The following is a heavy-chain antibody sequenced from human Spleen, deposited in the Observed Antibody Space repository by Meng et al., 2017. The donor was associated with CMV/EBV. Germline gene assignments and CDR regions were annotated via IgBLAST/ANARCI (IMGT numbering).Heavy chain of an antibody. V-gene: IGHV1-69*10. CDR1: GGTFSSYA. CDR2: IIPILGIA. J-gene: IGHJ6*02. CDR3: ARDRITMVRGVRGGSYGMDV. D-gene: IGHD3-10*01. Sequence: SVKVSCKASGGTFSSYAISWVRQAPGQGLEWMGGIIPILGIANYAQKFQGRVTITADKSTSTAYMELSSLRSEDTAVYYCARDRITMVRGVRGGSYGMDVWGQGTTVTVSS.